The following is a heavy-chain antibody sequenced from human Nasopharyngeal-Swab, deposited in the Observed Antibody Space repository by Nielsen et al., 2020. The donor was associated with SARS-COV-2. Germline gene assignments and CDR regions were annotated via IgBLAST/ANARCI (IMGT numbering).Heavy chain of an antibody. CDR2: IYPGDSDT. D-gene: IGHD3-22*01. CDR3: ARQGSGYYYAWYFDL. V-gene: IGHV5-51*01. J-gene: IGHJ2*01. Sequence: VRQMPGTGLEWMGIIYPGDSDTRYSPSFQGQVTISADKSISTAYLQWSSLKASDTAMYYSARQGSGYYYAWYFDLWGRGTLVTVSS.